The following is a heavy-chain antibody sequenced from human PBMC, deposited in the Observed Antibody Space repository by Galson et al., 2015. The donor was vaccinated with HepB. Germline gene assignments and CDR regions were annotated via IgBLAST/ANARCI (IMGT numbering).Heavy chain of an antibody. V-gene: IGHV3-23*01. D-gene: IGHD2-2*01. J-gene: IGHJ4*02. Sequence: SLRLSCAASGFTFSSYGMRWVRQAPGKGLEWVSTISGSGRTYYADSVKGRFTISRDNSQNTLYLQMNSLRAEDTAVYYCARVPAATYYFDYWGQGTLVTVSS. CDR1: GFTFSSYG. CDR2: ISGSGRT. CDR3: ARVPAATYYFDY.